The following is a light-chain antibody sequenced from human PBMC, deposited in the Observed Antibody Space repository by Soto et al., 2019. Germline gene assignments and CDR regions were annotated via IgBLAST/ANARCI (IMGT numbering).Light chain of an antibody. CDR2: GAS. Sequence: ETVMTQSPATLSVSPGERATLSCRASQSVSRSLAWYQQKPGRAPRRLLSGASPSATGILARGSGSGSGTDCTLTISRLESEDFGVYYCQQYGHGPRTFGQGTKV. V-gene: IGKV3-15*01. CDR3: QQYGHGPRT. CDR1: QSVSRS. J-gene: IGKJ1*01.